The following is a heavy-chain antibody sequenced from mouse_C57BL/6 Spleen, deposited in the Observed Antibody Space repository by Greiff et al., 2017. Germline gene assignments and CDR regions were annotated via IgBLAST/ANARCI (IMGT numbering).Heavy chain of an antibody. CDR2: ISSGSSTI. Sequence: EVNVVESGGGLVKPGGSLKLSCAASGFTFSDYGMHWVRQAPEKGLEWVAYISSGSSTIYYADTVKGRFTISRDNAKNTLFLQMTSLRSEDTAMYYCARTTVVATGYYYAMDYWGQGTSVTVSS. D-gene: IGHD1-1*01. J-gene: IGHJ4*01. CDR3: ARTTVVATGYYYAMDY. CDR1: GFTFSDYG. V-gene: IGHV5-17*01.